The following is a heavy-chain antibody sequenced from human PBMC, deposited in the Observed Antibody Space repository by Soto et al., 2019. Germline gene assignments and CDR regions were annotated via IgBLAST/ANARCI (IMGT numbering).Heavy chain of an antibody. CDR2: LIPIFGTA. CDR1: GGTFSSYA. V-gene: IGHV1-69*01. D-gene: IGHD2-15*01. CDR3: ARGPEVVAAERYWYGMDV. J-gene: IGHJ6*02. Sequence: QVQLVQSGAEVKKPGSSVKVSCKASGGTFSSYAISWVRQAPGQGLEWMGGLIPIFGTANYAQKFQGRVTITADESTSTAYMELSSPRSEDTAVYYCARGPEVVAAERYWYGMDVWGQGTTVTVSS.